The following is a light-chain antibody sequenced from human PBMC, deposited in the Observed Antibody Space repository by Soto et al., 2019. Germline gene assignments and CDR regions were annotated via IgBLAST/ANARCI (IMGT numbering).Light chain of an antibody. CDR2: GAS. J-gene: IGKJ1*01. CDR3: QHYCSLSWT. Sequence: VLTQSPGTLSLSPGERATLSCRASQSVSSNYLAWYQQKPGQAPRLLISGASTRATGVPDRFSGSGSGTDFTLTISRLEPEDVAVDHCQHYCSLSWTFGQGTKVEIK. V-gene: IGKV3-20*01. CDR1: QSVSSNY.